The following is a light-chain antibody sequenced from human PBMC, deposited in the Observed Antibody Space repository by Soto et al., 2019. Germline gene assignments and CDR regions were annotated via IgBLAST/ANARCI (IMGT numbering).Light chain of an antibody. CDR2: EVI. V-gene: IGLV2-14*01. CDR3: SSYTVTGTLV. CDR1: SSDVGGYDY. J-gene: IGLJ1*01. Sequence: QSALTQPASVSGSPGQSITISCTGTSSDVGGYDYVSWYQQHPGKAPKVMMYEVINRPSGVSNRFSGSKSGNTASLTIYRRQPEDEADYYCSSYTVTGTLVFGTGTKVTV.